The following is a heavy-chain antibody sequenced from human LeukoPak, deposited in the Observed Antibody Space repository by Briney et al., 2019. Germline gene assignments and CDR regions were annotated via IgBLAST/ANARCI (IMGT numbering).Heavy chain of an antibody. CDR1: GESFNNYP. V-gene: IGHV1-69*13. Sequence: SLKVSCKASGESFNNYPIHWVRQAPGQGPEWMGGIIPMFGLPEYSQTFQGRVTIPADESTNTAFLDMSSLRFEDTAVYYCARGHYVPSSGGNLLSVLYFQNWGQGTLVTVSS. CDR2: IIPMFGLP. J-gene: IGHJ1*01. D-gene: IGHD2-15*01. CDR3: ARGHYVPSSGGNLLSVLYFQN.